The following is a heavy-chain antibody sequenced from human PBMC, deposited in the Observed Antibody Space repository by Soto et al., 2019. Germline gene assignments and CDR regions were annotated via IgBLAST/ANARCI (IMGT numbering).Heavy chain of an antibody. J-gene: IGHJ6*02. CDR2: ISAYNGNT. Sequence: ASVKVSCKASGYTFTTYGINWVRQAPGQGLEWMGWISAYNGNTNYAQKVQGRVTMTTDTSTRTAYMELRSLRSDDTAVYYCARSSYCSSTSCSFDYYYYGMDVWGQGTTVTVSS. CDR3: ARSSYCSSTSCSFDYYYYGMDV. CDR1: GYTFTTYG. D-gene: IGHD2-2*01. V-gene: IGHV1-18*01.